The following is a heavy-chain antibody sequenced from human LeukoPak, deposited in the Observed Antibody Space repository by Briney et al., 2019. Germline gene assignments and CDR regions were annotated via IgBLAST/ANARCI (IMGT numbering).Heavy chain of an antibody. CDR2: INAGNGNA. CDR3: ARGYSGTTYPYFDY. Sequence: ASVKVSCKASGYTFTSYAMHWVRQAPGQRLEWMGWINAGNGNAKYSQKFQGRVTITRDTSASTAYMELSSLRSEDTAVYYCARGYSGTTYPYFDYWGQGTLVTVSS. CDR1: GYTFTSYA. V-gene: IGHV1-3*01. J-gene: IGHJ4*02. D-gene: IGHD1-7*01.